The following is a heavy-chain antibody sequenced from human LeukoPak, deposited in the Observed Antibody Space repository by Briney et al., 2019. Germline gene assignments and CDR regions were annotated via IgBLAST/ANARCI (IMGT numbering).Heavy chain of an antibody. V-gene: IGHV3-66*01. D-gene: IGHD6-19*01. Sequence: GGSLRLSCAASGFTFSSNYMSWVRQAPGKGLEWVSVIYSGGTTYYADSVKGRFTISRDNSKNTLYLQMNSLRAEDTAVYYCARVLGQWLVNSGFDYWGQGTLVTVSS. CDR3: ARVLGQWLVNSGFDY. CDR1: GFTFSSNY. J-gene: IGHJ4*02. CDR2: IYSGGTT.